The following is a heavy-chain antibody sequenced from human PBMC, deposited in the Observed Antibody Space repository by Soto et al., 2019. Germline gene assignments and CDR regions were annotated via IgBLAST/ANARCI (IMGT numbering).Heavy chain of an antibody. CDR1: GYILSSYN. CDR3: ARYPRNLLWFGETSNYFDY. D-gene: IGHD3-10*01. J-gene: IGHJ4*02. V-gene: IGHV1-46*01. CDR2: INPSGGRT. Sequence: GASVKVSCKASGYILSSYNMHWVRQAPGQGLEWMGIINPSGGRTSYAQKFQDRVTMTRDTSTNTVYMELSSLRSDDTAVYYCARYPRNLLWFGETSNYFDYWGQGTLVTVSS.